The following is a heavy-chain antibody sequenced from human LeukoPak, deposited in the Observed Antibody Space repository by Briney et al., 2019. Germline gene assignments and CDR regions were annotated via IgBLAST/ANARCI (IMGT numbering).Heavy chain of an antibody. CDR3: GGRGAGLNWFDP. D-gene: IGHD3/OR15-3a*01. J-gene: IGHJ5*02. Sequence: PSETLSLTCTVSGGSISSTSYYWGWIRQPPGQGLEWIGSINYSGRTFYNPSLKSRVTISVDTSKNQFSLNLTYVTAADTALYFCGGRGAGLNWFDPWGQGTLVTVSS. CDR1: GGSISSTSYY. CDR2: INYSGRT. V-gene: IGHV4-39*01.